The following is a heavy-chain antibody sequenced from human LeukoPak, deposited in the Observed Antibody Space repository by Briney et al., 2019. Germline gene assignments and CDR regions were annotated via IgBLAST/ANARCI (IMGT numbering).Heavy chain of an antibody. CDR1: GITFRSYG. CDR2: ISYDGSHK. D-gene: IGHD1-26*01. J-gene: IGHJ3*02. V-gene: IGHV3-30*03. Sequence: GGSLRLSCAASGITFRSYGMHWVRQAPGKGLEWVAVISYDGSHKYYADSVKGRFSISRDNSKNTLYLQMNSLRADDTAVYYCARMGAPRSFDIWGQGTMVTVSS. CDR3: ARMGAPRSFDI.